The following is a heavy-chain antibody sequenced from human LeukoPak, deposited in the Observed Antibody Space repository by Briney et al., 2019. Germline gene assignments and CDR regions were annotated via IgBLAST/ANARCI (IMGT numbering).Heavy chain of an antibody. CDR2: IDPSDSYT. Sequence: GESLKISCKGPGSSFTSYWISWVRQLPGKGLEWMGRIDPSDSYTNYSPSFQGHVTISADKSISTAYLQWSSLKASDTAMYYCARHVVSGYPALWGQGTLVTVSS. D-gene: IGHD5-12*01. J-gene: IGHJ4*02. V-gene: IGHV5-10-1*01. CDR1: GSSFTSYW. CDR3: ARHVVSGYPAL.